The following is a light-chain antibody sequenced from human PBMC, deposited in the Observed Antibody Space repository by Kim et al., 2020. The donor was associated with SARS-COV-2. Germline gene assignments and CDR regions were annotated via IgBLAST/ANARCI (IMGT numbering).Light chain of an antibody. CDR2: QDN. V-gene: IGLV3-1*01. CDR1: KLGDRY. CDR3: QTWDTSVV. J-gene: IGLJ3*02. Sequence: SYELTQPPSVSVSPGQTAIITCSGEKLGDRYAHWYQQKPGQSPILLIYQDNERPSGIPERFSGSNSGNTATLTISGTQAMDEADYYCQTWDTSVVFGGGTKLTVL.